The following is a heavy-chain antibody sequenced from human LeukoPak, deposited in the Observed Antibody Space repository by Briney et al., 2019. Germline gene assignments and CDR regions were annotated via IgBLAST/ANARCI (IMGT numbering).Heavy chain of an antibody. V-gene: IGHV3-23*01. D-gene: IGHD3-16*01. J-gene: IGHJ5*02. CDR2: MTATGDTK. Sequence: GGSLRLSCTASGFTFSAYVMTWVRQAPGKGLEWVSGMTATGDTKYYADSVKGRFTISRDNSKNTLYLQLDSLRAEDTAVYYCARKSVTVYYGGLDPWGQGTLVTVSS. CDR3: ARKSVTVYYGGLDP. CDR1: GFTFSAYV.